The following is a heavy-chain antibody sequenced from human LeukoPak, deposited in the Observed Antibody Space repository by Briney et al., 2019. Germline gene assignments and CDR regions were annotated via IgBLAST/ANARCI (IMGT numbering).Heavy chain of an antibody. CDR2: SDPNSGAT. V-gene: IGHV1-2*02. J-gene: IGHJ5*02. CDR1: GYTFTSYY. CDR3: ARAGGRSWFDP. Sequence: ASVKVSCKTSGYTFTSYYIHWLRQAPGQGFEWLGWSDPNSGATKYEHFQGRVTMTTDTSMSTAYMELSRLTSDDTAVYYCARAGGRSWFDPWGQGTLVTVSS.